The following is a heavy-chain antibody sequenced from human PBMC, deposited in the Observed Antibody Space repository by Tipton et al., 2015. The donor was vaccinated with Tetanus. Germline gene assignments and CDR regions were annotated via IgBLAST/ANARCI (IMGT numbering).Heavy chain of an antibody. CDR3: ARIHDFLSGHFDF. V-gene: IGHV4-30-2*04. CDR2: MYYSGTT. Sequence: SGGSISSGGYSWTWIRQPTGKGLQWIGYMYYSGTTHYNPSLKSRVTVSADPSQNQFSLKLSSVTAADTAVYYCARIHDFLSGHFDFWGQGTLVAVSS. D-gene: IGHD3-3*01. CDR1: GGSISSGGYS. J-gene: IGHJ4*02.